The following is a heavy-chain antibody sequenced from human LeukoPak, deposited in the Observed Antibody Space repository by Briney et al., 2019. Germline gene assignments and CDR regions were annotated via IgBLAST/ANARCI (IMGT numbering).Heavy chain of an antibody. CDR3: AREAGYDILTGYYGPNWFDP. CDR1: GGSISSGDYY. J-gene: IGHJ5*02. Sequence: SETLSLTCTVSGGSISSGDYYWSWIRQPPGKGLEWIGYTYYSGSTYYNPSLKSRVTISVDTSKNQFSLKLSSVTAADTAVYYCAREAGYDILTGYYGPNWFDPWGQGTLVTVSS. V-gene: IGHV4-30-4*01. CDR2: TYYSGST. D-gene: IGHD3-9*01.